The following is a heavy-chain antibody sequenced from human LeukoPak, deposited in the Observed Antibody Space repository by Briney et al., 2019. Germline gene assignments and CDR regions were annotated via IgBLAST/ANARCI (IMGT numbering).Heavy chain of an antibody. Sequence: ASVKVSCKASGYTFTGYYMLWVRQAPGQGLEWMGWISPNSGGTNYAQKFQGRVTMTRDTSISTAYMELSRLRSDDTAVYYCARDLGWCSSTSCSWRVYAFDIWGQGTMVTVSS. CDR2: ISPNSGGT. V-gene: IGHV1-2*02. D-gene: IGHD2-2*01. CDR3: ARDLGWCSSTSCSWRVYAFDI. J-gene: IGHJ3*02. CDR1: GYTFTGYY.